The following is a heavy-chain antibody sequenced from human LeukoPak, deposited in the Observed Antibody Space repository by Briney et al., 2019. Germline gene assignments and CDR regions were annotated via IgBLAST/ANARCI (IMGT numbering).Heavy chain of an antibody. CDR2: MNPNSGNT. Sequence: ASVKVSCKASGYTFTSYDINWVRQATGQGLEWMGWMNPNSGNTGYAQKFQGRVTMTRNTSISTAYMELSSLGSEDTAVYYCARSKPDFWSGYNYYYYMDVWGKGTTVTVSS. V-gene: IGHV1-8*01. CDR1: GYTFTSYD. D-gene: IGHD3-3*01. J-gene: IGHJ6*03. CDR3: ARSKPDFWSGYNYYYYMDV.